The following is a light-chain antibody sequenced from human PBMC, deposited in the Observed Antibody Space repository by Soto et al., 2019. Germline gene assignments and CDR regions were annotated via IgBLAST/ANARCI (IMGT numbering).Light chain of an antibody. CDR1: SSDVGGYNY. Sequence: HSALTQPASVSGSPGQSITISCTGTSSDVGGYNYVSWYQQHPGKAPKLMIYDVSNRPSGVSNRFSGSKSGNTASLTISGLEAEDEAYYYCSSYTSSSTMVFGGGTKLTVL. V-gene: IGLV2-14*01. CDR2: DVS. J-gene: IGLJ2*01. CDR3: SSYTSSSTMV.